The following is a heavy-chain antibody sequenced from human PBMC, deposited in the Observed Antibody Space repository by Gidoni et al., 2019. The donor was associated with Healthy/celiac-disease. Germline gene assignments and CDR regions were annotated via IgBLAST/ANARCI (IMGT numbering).Heavy chain of an antibody. J-gene: IGHJ6*02. CDR1: GLTFSRHG. CDR3: ARDRITMVRGETYGIDV. D-gene: IGHD3-10*01. V-gene: IGHV3-33*01. CDR2: IWYDGSNK. Sequence: QVQLVETGGGVVQPGRSLRLSCAASGLTFSRHGMHWVRQAPGKGLEWVAVIWYDGSNKYYADSVKGRFTISRDNSKNTLYLQMNSLRAEDTAVYYCARDRITMVRGETYGIDVWGQGTTVTVSS.